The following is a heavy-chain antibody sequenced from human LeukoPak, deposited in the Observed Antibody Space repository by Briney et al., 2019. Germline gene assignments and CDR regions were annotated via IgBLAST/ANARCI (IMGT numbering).Heavy chain of an antibody. D-gene: IGHD4-17*01. J-gene: IGHJ4*02. CDR1: GGSISSYY. Sequence: SETLSLTCTVSGGSISSYYWSWIRQPPGKGLEWIGYIYYSGSTNYNPSLKSRVTISVDTSKNQFSLKLSSVTAADTAVYYYARVTTVVFSFDYWGQGTLVTVSS. CDR3: ARVTTVVFSFDY. V-gene: IGHV4-59*01. CDR2: IYYSGST.